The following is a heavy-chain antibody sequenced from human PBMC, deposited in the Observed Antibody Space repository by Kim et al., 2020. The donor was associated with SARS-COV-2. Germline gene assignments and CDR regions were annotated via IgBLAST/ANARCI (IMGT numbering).Heavy chain of an antibody. J-gene: IGHJ5*02. D-gene: IGHD3-10*01. V-gene: IGHV1-46*01. CDR1: GYTFTSYY. Sequence: ASVKVSCKASGYTFTSYYMHWVRQAPGQGLEWMGIINPSGGSTSYAQKFQGRVTMTRDTSTSTVYMELSSLRSEDTAVYYCARVDRYYYGSGTTSRGEDWFDPWGQGTLVTVSS. CDR3: ARVDRYYYGSGTTSRGEDWFDP. CDR2: INPSGGST.